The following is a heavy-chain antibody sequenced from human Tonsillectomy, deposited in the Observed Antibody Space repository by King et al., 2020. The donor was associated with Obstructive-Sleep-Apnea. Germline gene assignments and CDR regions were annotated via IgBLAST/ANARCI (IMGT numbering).Heavy chain of an antibody. CDR3: AGGVLGYCSGGSCREEDYYYGMDV. Sequence: VQLVESGGGLVQPGGSLRLSCAASGFTFSSYSMNWVRQAPGKGLEWVSYISSSSSPIYYADSVKGRFTISGDNAKNSLYLQMNSLRAEDTAVYYCAGGVLGYCSGGSCREEDYYYGMDVWGQGTTVTVSS. V-gene: IGHV3-48*01. CDR1: GFTFSSYS. D-gene: IGHD2-15*01. CDR2: ISSSSSPI. J-gene: IGHJ6*02.